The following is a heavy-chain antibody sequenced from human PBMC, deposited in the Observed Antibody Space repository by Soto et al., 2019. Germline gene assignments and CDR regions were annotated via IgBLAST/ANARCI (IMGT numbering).Heavy chain of an antibody. D-gene: IGHD1-1*01. Sequence: PGGSLRLSCAASGFTFDTYGIHWVRQAPGKGLEWVALISYEGSNKYYSDSVKGRFTISRDNSKSTLFLHMNSLRVEDTGVYYCASVNHGNNLYYFNGLDVWGQGTSATVSS. CDR1: GFTFDTYG. J-gene: IGHJ6*02. V-gene: IGHV3-30-3*01. CDR3: ASVNHGNNLYYFNGLDV. CDR2: ISYEGSNK.